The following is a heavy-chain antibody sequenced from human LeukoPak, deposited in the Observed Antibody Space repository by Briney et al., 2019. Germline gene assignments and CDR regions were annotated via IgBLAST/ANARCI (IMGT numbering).Heavy chain of an antibody. Sequence: GGSLRLSCAASGFTFSSYSMNWDRQAPGKGLVGVSFISSSSSTIYYADSVKGRFTISRDNAKNSLYLQMNSLRAEDTAVYYCARDRGGSYSAIDYWGQGTLVTVSS. CDR1: GFTFSSYS. D-gene: IGHD1-26*01. V-gene: IGHV3-48*04. CDR2: ISSSSSTI. CDR3: ARDRGGSYSAIDY. J-gene: IGHJ4*02.